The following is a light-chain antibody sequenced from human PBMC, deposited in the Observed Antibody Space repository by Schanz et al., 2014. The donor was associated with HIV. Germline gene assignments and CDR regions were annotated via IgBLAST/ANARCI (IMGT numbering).Light chain of an antibody. V-gene: IGKV3-20*01. CDR3: QQFDSSPYT. J-gene: IGKJ2*01. Sequence: EIVLAQSPGTLSLSPGERATLSCRASQSVSSDYLGWYQQKPGQAPRLIMFGASSRATGIPDRFSGSGSGTDFNITISRLEPEDFAVYYCQQFDSSPYTFGQGTKLEIK. CDR2: GAS. CDR1: QSVSSDY.